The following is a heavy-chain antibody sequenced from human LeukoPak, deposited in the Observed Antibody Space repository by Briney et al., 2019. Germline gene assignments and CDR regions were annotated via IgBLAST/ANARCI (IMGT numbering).Heavy chain of an antibody. J-gene: IGHJ6*02. CDR1: GFTFTNYA. V-gene: IGHV3-23*01. Sequence: GGSLRLSCTASGFTFTNYAMSWVRQAPGVGLEWVSAISGGGGSTWYADSVKGRFTISRDNAKNSLYLQMNSLRAEDTAVYYCARERWSLYSNDYYYYGLDVWGQGTTVTVSS. CDR2: ISGGGGST. D-gene: IGHD3-3*01. CDR3: ARERWSLYSNDYYYYGLDV.